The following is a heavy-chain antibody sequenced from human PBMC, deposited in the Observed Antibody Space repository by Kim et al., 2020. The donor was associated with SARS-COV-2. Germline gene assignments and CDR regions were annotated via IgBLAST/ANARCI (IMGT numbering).Heavy chain of an antibody. CDR1: GYTFIGYY. CDR3: ARGGGKWNFDH. V-gene: IGHV1-2*06. CDR2: INPNTGVT. Sequence: ASVKVSCKASGYTFIGYYKYWVRQARGQGLEWMGRINPNTGVTNYALKFQGRVTMTRDTSISTVYMELRTLRSDDTAVYHCARGGGKWNFDHLGQGTLVT. J-gene: IGHJ4*02. D-gene: IGHD3-16*01.